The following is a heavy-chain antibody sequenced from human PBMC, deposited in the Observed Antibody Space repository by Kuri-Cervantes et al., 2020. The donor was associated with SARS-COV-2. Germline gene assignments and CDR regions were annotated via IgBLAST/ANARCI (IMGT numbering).Heavy chain of an antibody. CDR3: YCAPKEGFDS. V-gene: IGHV1-46*01. CDR1: GGTFTSYY. J-gene: IGHJ4*02. CDR2: INPSGGST. Sequence: ASVKVSCKASGGTFTSYYMHWVRQAPGQGLEWMGIINPSGGSTSYAQKFQGRVTMTRDTSTSTVYMELSSLTSEDTAIYYCYCAPKEGFDSWGQGTLVTVSS. D-gene: IGHD2-21*01.